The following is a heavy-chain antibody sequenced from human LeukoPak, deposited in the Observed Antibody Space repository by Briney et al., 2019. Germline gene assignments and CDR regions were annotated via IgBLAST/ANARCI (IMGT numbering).Heavy chain of an antibody. D-gene: IGHD6-19*01. CDR1: GFTFDDYT. CDR3: AKDSGSSGWFGDFDY. V-gene: IGHV3-43*01. CDR2: ISWDGGGT. J-gene: IGHJ4*02. Sequence: GGSLRLSCAASGFTFDDYTMHWVRHAPGKGLEWVFLISWDGGGTYYADSVKGRFTISRDNSKNSLYLQMNSLRTEDTALYYCAKDSGSSGWFGDFDYWGQGTLVTVSS.